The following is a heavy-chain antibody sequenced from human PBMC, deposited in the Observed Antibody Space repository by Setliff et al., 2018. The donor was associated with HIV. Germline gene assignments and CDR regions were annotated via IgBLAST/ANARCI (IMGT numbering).Heavy chain of an antibody. V-gene: IGHV4-61*09. J-gene: IGHJ3*02. CDR1: GASISGVNYY. CDR3: ARRIIVGAISDVFDI. CDR2: IKDTGAT. D-gene: IGHD1-26*01. Sequence: PSETLSLTCSVSGASISGVNYYWTWIQQPAGKGLEWLGHIKDTGATNYSPSLKSRVTMSIDTSNKQFSLKLSSVTAADTAVYYCARRIIVGAISDVFDIWGQGTLVTVSS.